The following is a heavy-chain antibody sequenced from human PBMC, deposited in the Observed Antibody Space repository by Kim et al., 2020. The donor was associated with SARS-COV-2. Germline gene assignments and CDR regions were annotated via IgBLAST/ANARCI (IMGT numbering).Heavy chain of an antibody. CDR1: GGSVSSGSYY. CDR2: IYYSGST. CDR3: AREENWFDP. V-gene: IGHV4-61*01. Sequence: SETLSLTCTVSGGSVSSGSYYWSWIRQPPGKGLEWIGYIYYSGSTNYNPSLKSRVTISVDTSKNQFSLKLSSVTAADTAVYYCAREENWFDPWGQGTLVTVSS. J-gene: IGHJ5*02.